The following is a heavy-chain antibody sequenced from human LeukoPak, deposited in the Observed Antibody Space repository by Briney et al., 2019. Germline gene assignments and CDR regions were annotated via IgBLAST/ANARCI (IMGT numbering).Heavy chain of an antibody. J-gene: IGHJ4*02. CDR2: INPNSGGA. D-gene: IGHD5-12*01. Sequence: ASVKVSCKASGYTFTGYFIHWLRQAPGQGLEWMGWINPNSGGANYAQKFQGRVTMTRDTSISTAYMELSRLRSEDTAVYYCARDPDIVATSSFDYWGQGTLVTVSS. V-gene: IGHV1-2*02. CDR3: ARDPDIVATSSFDY. CDR1: GYTFTGYF.